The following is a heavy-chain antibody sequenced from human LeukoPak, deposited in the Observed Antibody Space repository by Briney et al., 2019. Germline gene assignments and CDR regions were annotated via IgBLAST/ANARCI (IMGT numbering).Heavy chain of an antibody. V-gene: IGHV3-23*01. CDR2: ISGSGGST. CDR1: GFTFSSYG. CDR3: ARDFLPNP. J-gene: IGHJ4*02. D-gene: IGHD2-8*01. Sequence: GGSLRLSCAASGFTFSSYGMHWVRQAPGKGLEWVSAISGSGGSTYYADSVKGRFTISRDNPKNTLYLNMSTLRADDAAVYYCARDFLPNPWGQGTLVTVSS.